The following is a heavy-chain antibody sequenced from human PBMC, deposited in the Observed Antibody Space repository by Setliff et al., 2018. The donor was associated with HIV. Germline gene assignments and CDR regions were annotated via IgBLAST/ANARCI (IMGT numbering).Heavy chain of an antibody. D-gene: IGHD5-18*01. J-gene: IGHJ6*03. CDR2: IYSGGST. CDR1: RFDFNNY. Sequence: GGSLRLSCAASRFDFNNYMSWVRQAPGKGLEWVSVIYSGGSTYYADSVKGRFTISRDNSKNTLYLQMNSLRAEDTAVYYCARDQWGYSYGYYYYYYMDVWGKGTTVTVSS. V-gene: IGHV3-53*05. CDR3: ARDQWGYSYGYYYYYYMDV.